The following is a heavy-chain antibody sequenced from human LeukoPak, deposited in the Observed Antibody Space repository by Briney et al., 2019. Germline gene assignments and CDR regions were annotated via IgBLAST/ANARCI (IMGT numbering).Heavy chain of an antibody. CDR3: ARAGDGFRDISKEGFQL. D-gene: IGHD2-21*02. J-gene: IGHJ1*01. Sequence: SVKGRFTISRNNAKNSLYLQMNSLREEDTARYYCARAGDGFRDISKEGFQLWGQGTVVTVSS. V-gene: IGHV3-11*04.